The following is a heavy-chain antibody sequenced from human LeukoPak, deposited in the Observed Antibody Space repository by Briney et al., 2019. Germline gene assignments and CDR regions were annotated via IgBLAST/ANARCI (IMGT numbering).Heavy chain of an antibody. J-gene: IGHJ3*02. CDR3: AKGRGAFDI. CDR2: VSYDGSDK. CDR1: EFTFSSYA. V-gene: IGHV3-30*18. Sequence: GGSLSLSCAASEFTFSSYAMHWVRQAPGKGLEWVALVSYDGSDKYYADSVKGRFTISRDNSKNTLYLQMNSLRAEDTAVYYCAKGRGAFDIWGQGTMVTVSS. D-gene: IGHD3-10*01.